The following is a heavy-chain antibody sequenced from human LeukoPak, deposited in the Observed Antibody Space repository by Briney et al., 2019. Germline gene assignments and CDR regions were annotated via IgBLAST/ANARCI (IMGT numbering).Heavy chain of an antibody. CDR2: INPNSGGT. J-gene: IGHJ3*02. CDR3: ARVHFPRGVAPAAITPPDDAFDI. Sequence: ASVKVSCKASGYTFTGYYMHWVRQAPGQGLEWMGRINPNSGGTNYAQKFQGRVTMTRDTSISTAYMELSRLRSDDTAVYYCARVHFPRGVAPAAITPPDDAFDIWGQGTMVTVSS. CDR1: GYTFTGYY. V-gene: IGHV1-2*06. D-gene: IGHD2-2*02.